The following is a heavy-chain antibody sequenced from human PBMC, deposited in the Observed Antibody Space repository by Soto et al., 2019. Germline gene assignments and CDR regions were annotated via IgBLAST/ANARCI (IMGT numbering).Heavy chain of an antibody. D-gene: IGHD3-22*01. CDR1: GFTFSSYG. CDR2: IWYDGSNK. V-gene: IGHV3-33*01. CDR3: ARDFRNYDSLGPDAFDI. J-gene: IGHJ3*02. Sequence: GGSLRLSCAASGFTFSSYGMHWVRQAPGKGPEWVAVIWYDGSNKYYADSVKGRFTISRDNSKNTLYLQMNSLRAEDTAVYYCARDFRNYDSLGPDAFDIWGQGTMVTVSS.